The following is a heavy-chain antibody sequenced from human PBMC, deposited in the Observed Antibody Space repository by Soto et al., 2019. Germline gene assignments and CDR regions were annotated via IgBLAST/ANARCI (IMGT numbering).Heavy chain of an antibody. CDR3: ARRGYYAISAFDI. Sequence: QLQLQESGPGLVKPSETLSLTCTVSGGSISSSSYYWGWIRQPPGKGLEWIGSIYYSGSTYYNPSLKSRVTISVDTSKNQCSLKLSSVTAADTTVYYCARRGYYAISAFDIWGQGTMVTVSS. J-gene: IGHJ3*02. CDR2: IYYSGST. CDR1: GGSISSSSYY. V-gene: IGHV4-39*01. D-gene: IGHD2-8*01.